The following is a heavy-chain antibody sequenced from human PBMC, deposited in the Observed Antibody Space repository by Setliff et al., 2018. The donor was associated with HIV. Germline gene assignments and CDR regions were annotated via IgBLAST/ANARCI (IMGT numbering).Heavy chain of an antibody. Sequence: SSETLSLTCAVYGGSFSNYYWSWIRQPPGKGLEWIGEINYSGSTKYNPSLKSRVTMSVDTSKNQFSLKLNSVTAADTAVYYCARYVAYDEDDFDIWGQGTMVTVSS. J-gene: IGHJ3*02. V-gene: IGHV4-34*01. CDR3: ARYVAYDEDDFDI. CDR1: GGSFSNYY. CDR2: INYSGST. D-gene: IGHD3-16*01.